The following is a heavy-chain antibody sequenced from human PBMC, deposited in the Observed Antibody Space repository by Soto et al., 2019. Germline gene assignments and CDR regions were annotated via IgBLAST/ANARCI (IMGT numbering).Heavy chain of an antibody. CDR2: IYHSGSI. V-gene: IGHV4-30-2*01. CDR1: GGSISSGGYS. J-gene: IGHJ4*02. Sequence: QLQLQKSGSGLVKPSQTLSLTCAVSGGSISSGGYSWSWIRQPPGKGLEWIGYIYHSGSIYYNPSLKRRVTLSVDRSKNQFSLKLSSVTAADTAVYYCARGPPFHWGQGTLVTVSS. CDR3: ARGPPFH. D-gene: IGHD3-16*01.